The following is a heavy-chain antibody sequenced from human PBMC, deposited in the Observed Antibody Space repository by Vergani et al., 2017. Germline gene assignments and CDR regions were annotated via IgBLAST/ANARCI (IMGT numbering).Heavy chain of an antibody. D-gene: IGHD5-24*01. J-gene: IGHJ6*02. V-gene: IGHV4-61*02. CDR2: IYTSGST. Sequence: QVQLQESGPGLVKPSQTLSLTCTVSGGSISSGSYYWSWIRQPAGKGLEWIGRIYTSGSTNNNPSLKSRVTISVDTSKNQFSLKLSSVTAAYAAVYYCARDGADGWGGHYYYGMDVWGQGTTVTVSS. CDR3: ARDGADGWGGHYYYGMDV. CDR1: GGSISSGSYY.